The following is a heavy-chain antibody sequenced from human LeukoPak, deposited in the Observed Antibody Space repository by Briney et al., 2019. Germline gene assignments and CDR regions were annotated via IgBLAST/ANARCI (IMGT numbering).Heavy chain of an antibody. CDR2: IYAGDSDT. J-gene: IGHJ4*02. CDR1: GYRFTSYW. Sequence: GESLKISRKGSGYRFTSYWIGWVRQMPGKGLEWMAIIYAGDSDTRYSPSFQGQVTISVDKSISTAYLQWSSLKASDTAIYYCVTAAHFDYWGQGTLVTVSS. D-gene: IGHD6-13*01. V-gene: IGHV5-51*01. CDR3: VTAAHFDY.